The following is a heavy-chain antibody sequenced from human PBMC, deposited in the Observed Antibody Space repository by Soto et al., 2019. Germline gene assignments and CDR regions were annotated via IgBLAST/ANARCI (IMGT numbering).Heavy chain of an antibody. CDR1: CGSFSGHY. D-gene: IGHD6-19*01. CDR3: AAGWTVAGGNDY. V-gene: IGHV4-34*01. Sequence: PSDTLSLTCAVYCGSFSGHYWSWIRQPPGKGLEWIGEINHSGSTNYNPSLKSRVTISVDTSKNQFSLKLSSVTAADTAVYYCAAGWTVAGGNDYWGQGTLVTVPQ. J-gene: IGHJ4*02. CDR2: INHSGST.